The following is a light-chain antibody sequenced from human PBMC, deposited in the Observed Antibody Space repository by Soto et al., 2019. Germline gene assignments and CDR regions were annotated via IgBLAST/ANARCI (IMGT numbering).Light chain of an antibody. CDR2: GAS. J-gene: IGKJ4*01. V-gene: IGKV3-20*01. CDR3: QQYSSSPLT. CDR1: QSVSSNY. Sequence: EIVLTQSPGTLSLSPGETATLSCRASQSVSSNYLAWYQQKPGQAPRLLIFGASGRATGIPGRFSGSGSETHFTLTISRLEPEDFAVYYCQQYSSSPLTFGGGTKVEIK.